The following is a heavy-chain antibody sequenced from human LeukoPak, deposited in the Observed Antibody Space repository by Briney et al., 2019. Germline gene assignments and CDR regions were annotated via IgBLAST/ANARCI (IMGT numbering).Heavy chain of an antibody. CDR1: GFTLSSYG. CDR3: AKALYGGISSGFDY. D-gene: IGHD4-23*01. J-gene: IGHJ4*02. Sequence: GGSLRLSCATSGFTLSSYGMHCVRQAPGKGLGWVAFRRDGASNEYYADSVKGRFTISRDNSKDTVYLQMNSLKTEDAAVYHCAKALYGGISSGFDYWGQGTLVTVSS. CDR2: RRDGASNE. V-gene: IGHV3-30*02.